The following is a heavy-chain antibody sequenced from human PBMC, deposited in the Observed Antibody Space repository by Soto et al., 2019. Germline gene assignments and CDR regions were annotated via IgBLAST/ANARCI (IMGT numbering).Heavy chain of an antibody. J-gene: IGHJ3*02. CDR1: GFSFTTYV. CDR2: ISHDGSYK. D-gene: IGHD1-26*01. CDR3: AKGRVVIVGTTLPRDAFNI. V-gene: IGHV3-30*18. Sequence: PGGSLRLSCAASGFSFTTYVMHWVRQAPGKGLEWVAVISHDGSYKYYGDAVKGRFTISRDTSKNAVYLEMNSLRPEDTAVYYCAKGRVVIVGTTLPRDAFNIWGQGTMVTVSS.